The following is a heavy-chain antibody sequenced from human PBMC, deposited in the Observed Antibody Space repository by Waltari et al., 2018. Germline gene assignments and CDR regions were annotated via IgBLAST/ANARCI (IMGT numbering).Heavy chain of an antibody. CDR2: MNPNSGNT. CDR3: ARGMATITEFDY. J-gene: IGHJ4*02. Sequence: QAQLVQSGAEVKKPGASVKVSCKASGYTFTSYDTNWVRQATGQRLEWMGWMNPNSGNTGYAQKFQGRVTMTRNTSISTAYMELSSLRSEDTAVYYCARGMATITEFDYWGQGTLVTVSS. CDR1: GYTFTSYD. D-gene: IGHD5-12*01. V-gene: IGHV1-8*01.